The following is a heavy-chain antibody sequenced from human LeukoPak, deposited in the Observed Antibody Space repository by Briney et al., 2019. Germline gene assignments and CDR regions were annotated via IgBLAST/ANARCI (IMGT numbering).Heavy chain of an antibody. CDR3: ARAPYYYDSSGYYYRPFYYYGMDV. D-gene: IGHD3-22*01. CDR1: GFTFSSYS. J-gene: IGHJ6*02. Sequence: PGGSLRLSCAASGFTFSSYSMNWVRQAPGKGLEWVSSISSSSSYIYYADSVKGRFTISRDNAKNSLYPQMNSLRAEDTAVYYCARAPYYYDSSGYYYRPFYYYGMDVWGQGTTVTVSS. V-gene: IGHV3-21*01. CDR2: ISSSSSYI.